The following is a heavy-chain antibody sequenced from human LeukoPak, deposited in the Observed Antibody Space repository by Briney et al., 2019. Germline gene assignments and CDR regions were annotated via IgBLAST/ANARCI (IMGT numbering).Heavy chain of an antibody. CDR1: GFTVSSNY. CDR2: IYSGGST. D-gene: IGHD2-2*02. CDR3: ASGYCSSTSCYTDAFDI. Sequence: PGGSLRLSCAASGFTVSSNYMSWVRQAPGKGLEWVSVIYSGGSTYYADSVKGRLTISRDNSKNTLYLQMNSLRAEDTAVYYCASGYCSSTSCYTDAFDIWGQGTMVTVSS. V-gene: IGHV3-66*02. J-gene: IGHJ3*02.